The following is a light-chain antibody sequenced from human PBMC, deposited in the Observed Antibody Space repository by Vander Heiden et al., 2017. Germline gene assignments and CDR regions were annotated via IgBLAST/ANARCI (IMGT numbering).Light chain of an antibody. CDR3: QRYNSYWT. Sequence: DIQMTQSPSTLSASVGDRVTITCRASQIISSWLACDQQKPGKAPKLLIYKASSLESGVPSRFSGSGAGTEFTLTISSLQPDDFATYYCQRYNSYWTFGQGTKVEIK. CDR1: QIISSW. CDR2: KAS. V-gene: IGKV1-5*03. J-gene: IGKJ1*01.